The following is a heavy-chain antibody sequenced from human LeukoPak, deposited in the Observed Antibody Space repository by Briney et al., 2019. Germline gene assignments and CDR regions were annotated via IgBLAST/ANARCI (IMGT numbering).Heavy chain of an antibody. CDR2: ISYDGSNK. CDR3: AKDLMGYDSII. CDR1: GFTFSSYA. Sequence: SGRSLRLSCAASGFTFSSYAMHWVRQAPGKGLEWVAVISYDGSNKYYADSVKGRFTISRDNSKNTLYLQMNSLRAEDTAVYYCAKDLMGYDSIIWGQGTMVTVSS. J-gene: IGHJ3*02. D-gene: IGHD3-22*01. V-gene: IGHV3-30*04.